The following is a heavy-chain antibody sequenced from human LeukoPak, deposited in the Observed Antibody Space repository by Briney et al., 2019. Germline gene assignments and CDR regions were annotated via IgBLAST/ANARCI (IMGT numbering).Heavy chain of an antibody. D-gene: IGHD2-2*01. Sequence: ASVTVSCKASGHTFVSYGISWVRQAPGPGLEWMGWVSGYNGKINYAQKFKGRVTMTTDTSTSTPYLELMSLTAEDTAVYYCARRFCSSVSCYDDDAFDVWGQGTLVTVSS. CDR1: GHTFVSYG. J-gene: IGHJ3*01. CDR2: VSGYNGKI. CDR3: ARRFCSSVSCYDDDAFDV. V-gene: IGHV1-18*01.